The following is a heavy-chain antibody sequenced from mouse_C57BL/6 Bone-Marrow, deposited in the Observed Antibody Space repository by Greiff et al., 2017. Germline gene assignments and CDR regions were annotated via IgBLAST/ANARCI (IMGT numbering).Heavy chain of an antibody. CDR1: GYTFTDYN. J-gene: IGHJ4*01. D-gene: IGHD1-1*01. CDR2: INPNNGGT. CDR3: ARYLYYYGSSSGAMDY. Sequence: DVQLQESGPELVKPGASVKMSCKASGYTFTDYNMHWVKQSHGKSLEWIGYINPNNGGTSYNQKFKGKATLTVNKSSSTAYMELRSLTSEDSAVYYCARYLYYYGSSSGAMDYWGQGTSVTVSS. V-gene: IGHV1-22*01.